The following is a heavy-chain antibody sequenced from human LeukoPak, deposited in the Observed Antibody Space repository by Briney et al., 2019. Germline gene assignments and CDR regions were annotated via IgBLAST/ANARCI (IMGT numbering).Heavy chain of an antibody. CDR3: ARDRISAAVLDY. J-gene: IGHJ4*02. Sequence: ASVKVSCKASGYDFITYGFSWVRQAPGQGLEWMGWINPYHGKTKYAQKFQDRVTLTTDTSTATAHMELRRLSSDDTAIYFCARDRISAAVLDYWGPGTLVTVSS. CDR1: GYDFITYG. D-gene: IGHD6-13*01. CDR2: INPYHGKT. V-gene: IGHV1-18*01.